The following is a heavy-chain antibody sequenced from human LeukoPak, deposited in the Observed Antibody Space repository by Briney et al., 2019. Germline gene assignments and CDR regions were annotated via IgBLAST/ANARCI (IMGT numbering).Heavy chain of an antibody. CDR3: AKGAFPKSYYYYGMDV. V-gene: IGHV3-30*18. CDR2: ISYDGSNK. D-gene: IGHD3-16*01. J-gene: IGHJ6*02. Sequence: GGSLRLSCTASGFTFSSYGMHWVRQAPGKGLEWVAVISYDGSNKYYADSVKGRFTISRDNSKNTLYLQMNSLRAEDTAVYYCAKGAFPKSYYYYGMDVWGQGTTVTVSS. CDR1: GFTFSSYG.